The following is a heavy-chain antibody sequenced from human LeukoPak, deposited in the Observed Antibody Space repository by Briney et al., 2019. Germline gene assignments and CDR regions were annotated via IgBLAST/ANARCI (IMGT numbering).Heavy chain of an antibody. Sequence: GGSLRLSCAASGFTFSSYWMTWVRQAPGKGLEWVANIKQDGSKKNYVDSVKGRFTISRDNAKNSLYLQMNSLRAEDTAVYFWATPLDYYDSSGYHQGGDWGQGTLVTVSS. D-gene: IGHD3-22*01. V-gene: IGHV3-7*03. CDR3: ATPLDYYDSSGYHQGGD. CDR2: IKQDGSKK. CDR1: GFTFSSYW. J-gene: IGHJ4*02.